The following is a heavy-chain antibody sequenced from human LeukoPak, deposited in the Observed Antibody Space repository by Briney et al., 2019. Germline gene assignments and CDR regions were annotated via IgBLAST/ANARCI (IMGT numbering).Heavy chain of an antibody. J-gene: IGHJ3*02. CDR3: ARDSPLAASLDAFDI. D-gene: IGHD2-15*01. V-gene: IGHV4-39*07. CDR1: GGSISSSNYY. CDR2: VYYSGST. Sequence: PSETLSLTCTVSGGSISSSNYYWGWIRQPPGKGLEWIGTVYYSGSTYYNPSLKSRVPISVDTSKNQFSLKLSSVTAADTAVYYCARDSPLAASLDAFDIWGQGTMVTVSS.